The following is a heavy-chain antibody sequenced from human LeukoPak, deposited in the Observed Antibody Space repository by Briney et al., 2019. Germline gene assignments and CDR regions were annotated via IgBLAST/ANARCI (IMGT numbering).Heavy chain of an antibody. CDR1: GGSISSYY. V-gene: IGHV4-59*01. J-gene: IGHJ5*02. Sequence: TSETLSLTCTVSGGSISSYYWSWIRQPPGKGLEWIGYIYYSGSTNYNPSLKSRVTISVDTSKNQFSLKLSSVTAADTAVYYCARAVYYYGSGSKNWFDPWGQGTLVTVSS. CDR2: IYYSGST. CDR3: ARAVYYYGSGSKNWFDP. D-gene: IGHD3-10*01.